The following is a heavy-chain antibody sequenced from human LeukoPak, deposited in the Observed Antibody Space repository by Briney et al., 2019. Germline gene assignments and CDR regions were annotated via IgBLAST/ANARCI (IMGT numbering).Heavy chain of an antibody. J-gene: IGHJ3*02. CDR2: INPNSGGT. V-gene: IGHV1-2*02. D-gene: IGHD3-22*01. CDR3: ARGRHYYDSSDYYYEGDAFDI. CDR1: GYTFTGYY. Sequence: ASVKVSCKASGYTFTGYYMNWVRQAPGQGLEWMGWINPNSGGTNYAQKFQGRVTMTTDTSISTAYMEPSRVRTDDTAVYYCARGRHYYDSSDYYYEGDAFDIWGQGTMVTVSS.